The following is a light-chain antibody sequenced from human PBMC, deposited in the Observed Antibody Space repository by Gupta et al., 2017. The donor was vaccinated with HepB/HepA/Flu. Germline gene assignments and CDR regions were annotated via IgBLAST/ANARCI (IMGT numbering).Light chain of an antibody. CDR1: QTVLSSSNNKNY. CDR2: WAS. CDR3: QQDYTTPRT. V-gene: IGKV4-1*01. J-gene: IGKJ1*01. Sequence: DIVMTQSPDSLAVSLGERATIHCKTSQTVLSSSNNKNYLTWYQQKPGQPPKLLIYWASIRESGVPDRFSGSGSGTDFTLTITSLQAEDVAVYYCQQDYTTPRTFGQGTKVEIK.